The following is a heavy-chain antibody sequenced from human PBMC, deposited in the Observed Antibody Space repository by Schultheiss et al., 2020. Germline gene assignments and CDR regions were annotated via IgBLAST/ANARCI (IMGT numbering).Heavy chain of an antibody. CDR1: GGSFSGYY. V-gene: IGHV4-59*08. J-gene: IGHJ6*02. CDR2: IYYSGST. D-gene: IGHD3-16*02. Sequence: SETLSLTCAVYGGSFSGYYWSWIRQHPGKGLEWIGYIYYSGSTNYNPSLKSRVTISVDTSKNQFSLKLSSVTAADTAVYYCAATYYDYIWGSYRGFYYYYGMDVWGQGTTVTVSS. CDR3: AATYYDYIWGSYRGFYYYYGMDV.